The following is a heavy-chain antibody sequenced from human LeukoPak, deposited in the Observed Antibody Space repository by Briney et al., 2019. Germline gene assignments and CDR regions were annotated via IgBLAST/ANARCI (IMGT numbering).Heavy chain of an antibody. CDR2: ISGSGSTI. D-gene: IGHD4-23*01. CDR3: ARWGGGNGDY. J-gene: IGHJ4*02. Sequence: PGRSLRLSCAASGFTFSNYEMNWVRQAPGKGLEWVSYISGSGSTIYYADSVKGRFTISRDNAKNSLFLQMNSLRAEDTAVYYCARWGGGNGDYWGQGTLVTVSS. CDR1: GFTFSNYE. V-gene: IGHV3-48*03.